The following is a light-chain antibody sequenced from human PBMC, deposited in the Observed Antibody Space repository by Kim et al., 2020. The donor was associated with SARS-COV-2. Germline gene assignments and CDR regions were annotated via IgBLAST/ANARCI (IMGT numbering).Light chain of an antibody. V-gene: IGKV3-15*01. Sequence: EIVMTQSAATLSVSPGERAILSCRASENINRNLALYQQRPGRAPRVLIYDAFTRATGIPARFSGSGSGTDFTLTITSLQSEDFAVYYCQQYENWPRTFGQGTKVDIK. CDR2: DAF. J-gene: IGKJ1*01. CDR1: ENINRN. CDR3: QQYENWPRT.